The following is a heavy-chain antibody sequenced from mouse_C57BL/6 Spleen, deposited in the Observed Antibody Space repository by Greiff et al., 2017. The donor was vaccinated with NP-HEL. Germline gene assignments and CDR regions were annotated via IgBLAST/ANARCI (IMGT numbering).Heavy chain of an antibody. V-gene: IGHV1-18*01. CDR3: ARVYYDYDVGAMDY. CDR2: INPNNGGT. CDR1: GYTFTDYN. D-gene: IGHD2-4*01. J-gene: IGHJ4*01. Sequence: EVQLQQSGPELVKPGASVKIPCKASGYTFTDYNMDWVKQSHGKSLEWIGDINPNNGGTIYNQKFKGKATLTVDKSSSTAYMELRSLTSEDTAVYYCARVYYDYDVGAMDYWGQGTSVTVSS.